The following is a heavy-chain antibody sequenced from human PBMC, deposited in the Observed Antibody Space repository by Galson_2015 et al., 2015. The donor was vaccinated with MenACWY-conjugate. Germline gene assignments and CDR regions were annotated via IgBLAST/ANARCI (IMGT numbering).Heavy chain of an antibody. Sequence: CAISGDSVSSHSAAWDWIRQSPSRGLEWLGRTYHRSKWYNDYAESVKSRITINPDTSKNQFSLQLNSVTPEDTAVYYCARDMLAAAGQDAFEIWGQGTMVTVSS. V-gene: IGHV6-1*01. CDR2: TYHRSKWYN. J-gene: IGHJ3*02. CDR1: GDSVSSHSAA. D-gene: IGHD6-13*01. CDR3: ARDMLAAAGQDAFEI.